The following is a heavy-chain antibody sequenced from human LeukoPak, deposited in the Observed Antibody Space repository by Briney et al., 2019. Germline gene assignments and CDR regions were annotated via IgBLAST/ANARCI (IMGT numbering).Heavy chain of an antibody. J-gene: IGHJ5*02. CDR3: ARQLPDYYDSSGHRWFDP. CDR1: GYSFTNYW. V-gene: IGHV5-51*01. Sequence: GESLKISCKGSGYSFTNYWIGWVRQMPGKGLEWMGNIYPGDSDTRYSPSFQGQVTISADKSISTAYLQWSSLKASDTAMYYCARQLPDYYDSSGHRWFDPWGQGTLVTVSS. CDR2: IYPGDSDT. D-gene: IGHD3-22*01.